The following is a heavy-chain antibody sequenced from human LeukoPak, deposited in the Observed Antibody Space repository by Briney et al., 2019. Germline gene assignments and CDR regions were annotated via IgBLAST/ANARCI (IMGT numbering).Heavy chain of an antibody. V-gene: IGHV3-23*01. CDR1: GFTFSNSA. CDR2: LSGSGITT. D-gene: IGHD6-19*01. CDR3: AKGIYSSVWSYFDY. J-gene: IGHJ4*01. Sequence: GGSLRLSCAASGFTFSNSAMSWVRQAPGKGMEWDSTLSGSGITTYYADSVKGRFTISRDNSKNTLYLQMNSLRAEDTAVYYCAKGIYSSVWSYFDYWGHGTLVTVSS.